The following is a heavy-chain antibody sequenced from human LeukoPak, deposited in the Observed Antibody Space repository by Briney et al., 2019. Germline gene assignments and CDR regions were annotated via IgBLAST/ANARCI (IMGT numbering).Heavy chain of an antibody. CDR2: ISSSSSYT. V-gene: IGHV3-11*03. CDR1: GFTFSDYY. Sequence: GGSLRLSCAASGFTFSDYYMSWIRQAPGKGLEWVSYISSSSSYTNYADSVKGRFTISRDNAKNSLYLQMNSLRAEDTAVHYCASVVGATGDWFDPWGQGTLVTVSS. J-gene: IGHJ5*02. CDR3: ASVVGATGDWFDP. D-gene: IGHD1-26*01.